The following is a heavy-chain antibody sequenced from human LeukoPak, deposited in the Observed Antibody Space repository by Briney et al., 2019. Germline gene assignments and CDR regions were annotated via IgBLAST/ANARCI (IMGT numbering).Heavy chain of an antibody. D-gene: IGHD6-13*01. J-gene: IGHJ3*02. CDR2: ISGDASVS. Sequence: PGGSLRLSCAGSGFTFRFYAMTWVRQAPGKGLEWVSGISGDASVSKDADSVKGRFNISRDNSKNTLYLQLNSLRVEDTAIYYCAKAYSSSLYGDAFHIWGQGTLVSVS. V-gene: IGHV3-23*01. CDR3: AKAYSSSLYGDAFHI. CDR1: GFTFRFYA.